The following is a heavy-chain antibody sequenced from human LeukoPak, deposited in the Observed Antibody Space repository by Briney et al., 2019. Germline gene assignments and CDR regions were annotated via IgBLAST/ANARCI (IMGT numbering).Heavy chain of an antibody. D-gene: IGHD5-18*01. CDR3: GKSTAGYSSGQKPAWPVDY. CDR1: GFTFGSFA. Sequence: PGGSLRLSCEASGFTFGSFAMYWVRQAPGKGLEWIAGIFGSGGSPHYADSVKGRFTISRDNFQNTVYLQISSLRVEDTAVYYCGKSTAGYSSGQKPAWPVDYWGPGTLVTLSS. J-gene: IGHJ4*02. V-gene: IGHV3-23*01. CDR2: IFGSGGSP.